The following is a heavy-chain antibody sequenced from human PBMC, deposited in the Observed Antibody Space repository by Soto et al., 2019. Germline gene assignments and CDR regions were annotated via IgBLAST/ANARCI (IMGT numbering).Heavy chain of an antibody. Sequence: QVQLQESGPGLVKPSQTLSLTCTVSAGSINSGGYCWSWIRQHPGKGLDWIGCISYGGSTSYNPSLKCRVTISVDTSKNQFSLKLTSVTAADTAVYYCSRGILVWGEGALITVSS. CDR2: ISYGGST. V-gene: IGHV4-31*03. CDR1: AGSINSGGYC. D-gene: IGHD5-18*01. CDR3: SRGILV. J-gene: IGHJ4*02.